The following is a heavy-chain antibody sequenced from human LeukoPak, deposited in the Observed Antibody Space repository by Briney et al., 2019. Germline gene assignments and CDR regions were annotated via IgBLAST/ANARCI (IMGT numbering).Heavy chain of an antibody. Sequence: PGGSLRLSCAASRFTFSDYYMNWIRQAPGKGLEWVYTISYADSVRGRFTISRDNTKNSLYLQMDSLTAEDTAVYYCARDGGSGWSFDYWGQGILVAVSS. V-gene: IGHV3-11*01. D-gene: IGHD6-19*01. CDR1: RFTFSDYY. J-gene: IGHJ4*02. CDR3: ARDGGSGWSFDY. CDR2: TI.